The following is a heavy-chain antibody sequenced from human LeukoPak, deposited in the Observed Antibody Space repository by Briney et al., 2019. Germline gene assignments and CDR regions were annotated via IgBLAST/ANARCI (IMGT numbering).Heavy chain of an antibody. CDR1: GYTFTNYG. V-gene: IGHV1-18*01. Sequence: ASVKLSCKASGYTFTNYGMRWVRQAPGQGLEWMGWISAYSGNTNYAQKLQGRVSMTTGTSTSTAYMELRSLRSDDTAVYYCARARLFTHEDESRGYYGYFDYWGQGTLVTVSS. CDR2: ISAYSGNT. J-gene: IGHJ4*02. CDR3: ARARLFTHEDESRGYYGYFDY. D-gene: IGHD3-22*01.